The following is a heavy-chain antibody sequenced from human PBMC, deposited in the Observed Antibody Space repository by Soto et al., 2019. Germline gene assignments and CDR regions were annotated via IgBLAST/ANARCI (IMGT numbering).Heavy chain of an antibody. CDR1: GFTFSSYE. V-gene: IGHV3-48*03. D-gene: IGHD6-6*01. J-gene: IGHJ4*02. Sequence: EVQLVESGGGLVQPGGSLRLSCAASGFTFSSYEMNWVRQAPGKGLEWVSYISSSGSTIYYADSVKGRFTISRDNAKNSLYLQMNSLRAEDTAVYYCAREAARYFDYWGQGTLVTVSS. CDR2: ISSSGSTI. CDR3: AREAARYFDY.